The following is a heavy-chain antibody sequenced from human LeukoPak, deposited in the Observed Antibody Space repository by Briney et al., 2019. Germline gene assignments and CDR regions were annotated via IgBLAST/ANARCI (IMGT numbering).Heavy chain of an antibody. Sequence: PSETLSLTCTVSGGSISSYYWSWIRQPPGKGLEWIGYIYYSGSTNYNPSLKSRVTISVDTSKNQFSLKLSSVTAADTAVYYCARHVRDYDILTGYYTSWFDPWGQGTPVTVSS. J-gene: IGHJ5*02. CDR3: ARHVRDYDILTGYYTSWFDP. V-gene: IGHV4-59*08. D-gene: IGHD3-9*01. CDR1: GGSISSYY. CDR2: IYYSGST.